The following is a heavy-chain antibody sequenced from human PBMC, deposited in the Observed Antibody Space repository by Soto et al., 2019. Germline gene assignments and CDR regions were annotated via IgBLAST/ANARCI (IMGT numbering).Heavy chain of an antibody. V-gene: IGHV1-69*06. CDR1: GGTFSSYA. Sequence: QVQLVQSGAEVKKPGSSVKVSCKASGGTFSSYAISWVRQAPGQGLEWTGGIIPIFGTANYAQKFQGRVTITADKSTSTAYMEMSSLRSEDTAVYYCAGSSGWYPNDPFDIWGQGTMVTVSS. CDR3: AGSSGWYPNDPFDI. J-gene: IGHJ3*02. CDR2: IIPIFGTA. D-gene: IGHD6-19*01.